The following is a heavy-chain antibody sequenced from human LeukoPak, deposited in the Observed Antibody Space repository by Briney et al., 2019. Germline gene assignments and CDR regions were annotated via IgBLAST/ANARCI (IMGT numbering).Heavy chain of an antibody. Sequence: SETLSLTCAVYGGSFSGYYWSWIRQPPGKGLEWIGEINHSGSTTYNPSLKSRVTISVDTSKNQFSLTLSSVTAADTAVYYCARGLEGGYDIVTGYHYFDYWGQGTLVTVSS. J-gene: IGHJ4*02. V-gene: IGHV4-34*01. CDR1: GGSFSGYY. D-gene: IGHD3-9*01. CDR2: INHSGST. CDR3: ARGLEGGYDIVTGYHYFDY.